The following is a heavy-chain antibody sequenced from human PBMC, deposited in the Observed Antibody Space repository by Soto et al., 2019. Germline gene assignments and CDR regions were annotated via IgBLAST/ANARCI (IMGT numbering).Heavy chain of an antibody. Sequence: GASVKVSCKASGGTFSSYAISWVRQAPGQGLEWMGGIIPIFGTANYAQKFQGRVTITADKSTSTAYMELSSLRSEDTAVYYCARGEEGGAPVYYYYGMDVWGQGTTATVSS. CDR1: GGTFSSYA. V-gene: IGHV1-69*06. J-gene: IGHJ6*02. CDR2: IIPIFGTA. D-gene: IGHD1-26*01. CDR3: ARGEEGGAPVYYYYGMDV.